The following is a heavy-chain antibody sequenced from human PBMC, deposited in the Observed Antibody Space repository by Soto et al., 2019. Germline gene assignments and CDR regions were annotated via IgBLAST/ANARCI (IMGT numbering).Heavy chain of an antibody. Sequence: SKTLSLTCTVSGGSISSYYWSWIRQPPGKGLEWIGYIYYSGSTNYNPSLKSRVTISVDTSKNQFSLKLSSVTAADTAVYYCAREGISLGAFDIWGQGTMVTVSS. CDR2: IYYSGST. V-gene: IGHV4-59*01. J-gene: IGHJ3*02. CDR3: AREGISLGAFDI. D-gene: IGHD3-16*01. CDR1: GGSISSYY.